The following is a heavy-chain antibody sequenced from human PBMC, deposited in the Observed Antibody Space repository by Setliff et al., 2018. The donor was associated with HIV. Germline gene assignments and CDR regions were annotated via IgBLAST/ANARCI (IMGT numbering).Heavy chain of an antibody. J-gene: IGHJ4*02. CDR2: MYHTGST. CDR1: GYSISSGCY. Sequence: SETLSLTCAVSGYSISSGCYWGWIRQPPGKGLEWIGSMYHTGSTYYSPSLNSRFTISVDTSQDQFSLRLTSVTAADTAVYYCAARNSGNPTRHFDYWGQGTLVTVSS. CDR3: AARNSGNPTRHFDY. D-gene: IGHD3-10*01. V-gene: IGHV4-38-2*01.